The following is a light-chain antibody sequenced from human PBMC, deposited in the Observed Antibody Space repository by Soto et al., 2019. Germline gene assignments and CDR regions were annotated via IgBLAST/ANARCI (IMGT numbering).Light chain of an antibody. CDR2: KGT. J-gene: IGLJ1*01. V-gene: IGLV2-23*01. CDR3: CSSAPESSYV. CDR1: SSDVGAYNS. Sequence: QSVLAQPASVSGSPGQSITISCTGTSSDVGAYNSVSWYQQHPHRAPQVIIYKGTQRPSGVSNRFSGSTSRNAASLTISALQADDEGDYFCCSSAPESSYVFGTGTKVTV.